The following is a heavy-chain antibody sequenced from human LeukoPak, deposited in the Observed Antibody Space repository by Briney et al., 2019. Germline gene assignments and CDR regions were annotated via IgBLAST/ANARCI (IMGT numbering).Heavy chain of an antibody. CDR2: IWYDGSNK. D-gene: IGHD3-22*01. J-gene: IGHJ3*02. V-gene: IGHV3-33*01. CDR3: ARAHTYYYDSGGRPDAFDI. CDR1: GFAFSSYG. Sequence: PGGSLRLSCAASGFAFSSYGMHWVRQAPGKGLEWVAVIWYDGSNKYYADSVKGRFTISRDNSKNTLYLQMNSLRAEDTAVYYCARAHTYYYDSGGRPDAFDIWGQGTMVTVSS.